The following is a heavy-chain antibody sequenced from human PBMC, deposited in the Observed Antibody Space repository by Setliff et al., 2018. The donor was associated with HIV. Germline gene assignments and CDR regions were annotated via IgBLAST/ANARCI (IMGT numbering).Heavy chain of an antibody. D-gene: IGHD2-21*01. V-gene: IGHV4-39*07. CDR3: ARSYCGGGLCFRGLDL. CDR1: GGSISDSNYF. CDR2: AGSADYGGNA. Sequence: SETLSLTCTVSGGSISDSNYFWDWIRQPPGKGLEWIGSAGSADYGGNAYYNPSLKSRVTISVETSKDQFSLKLTSVTAADTAVYYCARSYCGGGLCFRGLDLWGQGTTVTVSS. J-gene: IGHJ6*02.